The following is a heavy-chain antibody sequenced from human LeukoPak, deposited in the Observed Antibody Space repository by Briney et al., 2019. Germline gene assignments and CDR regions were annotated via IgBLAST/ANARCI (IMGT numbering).Heavy chain of an antibody. D-gene: IGHD1-26*01. CDR2: INHSGST. CDR3: ARVSVITQYNGSPDYFAS. Sequence: SETLSLTCAVYGGSFSGYYWSWIRQPPGKGLEWIGEINHSGSTNYNPSLKSRVTISVDTSKNQFSLKLSSLTAADTAVYYCARVSVITQYNGSPDYFASWGQGTPLTVSS. J-gene: IGHJ4*02. CDR1: GGSFSGYY. V-gene: IGHV4-34*01.